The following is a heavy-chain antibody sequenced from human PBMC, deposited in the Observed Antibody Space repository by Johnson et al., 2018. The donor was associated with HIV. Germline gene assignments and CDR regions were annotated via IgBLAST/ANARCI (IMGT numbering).Heavy chain of an antibody. J-gene: IGHJ3*02. CDR3: ARVRWELPDYAFDI. Sequence: VQLVESGGGVVRPGGSLRLSCIASGFIFGSCWMTWVRQAPGERLEWVANIKEDGTEKYYVDSVKGRFTVSRDNAKNSLYLQMNSLRAEYTAVYYCARVRWELPDYAFDIWGQGTMVTVSS. V-gene: IGHV3-7*02. CDR1: GFIFGSCW. D-gene: IGHD1-26*01. CDR2: IKEDGTEK.